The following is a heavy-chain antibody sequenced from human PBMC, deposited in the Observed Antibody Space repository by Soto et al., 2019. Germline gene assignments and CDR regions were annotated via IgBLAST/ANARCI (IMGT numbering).Heavy chain of an antibody. D-gene: IGHD4-17*01. CDR3: ARVATVPTWEDP. CDR1: GGSLTSGSYY. Sequence: QVQLQESGPGLVKPSETLSLTCTVSGGSLTSGSYYWSWIRQPTGKGLEWIGNIYYSGSTNYNPSLRSRFTISVDTSKHQFPLRLSSVTAADTAVYSCARVATVPTWEDPWGQGTLVTVSS. V-gene: IGHV4-61*01. CDR2: IYYSGST. J-gene: IGHJ5*02.